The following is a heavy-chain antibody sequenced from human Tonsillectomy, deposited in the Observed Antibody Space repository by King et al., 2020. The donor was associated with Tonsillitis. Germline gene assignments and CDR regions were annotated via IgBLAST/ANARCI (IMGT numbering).Heavy chain of an antibody. Sequence: VQLVESGGGVVQPGRSLRLSCAASGFTFSSYGMHWVRQAPGKGLEWVALISYDGSNKHYADSVKGRFTISRDNYKNTLYLQMNSLRAEDTAVYYCARSSVEAYFGLDVWGQGTTVTVSS. J-gene: IGHJ6*02. V-gene: IGHV3-30*03. D-gene: IGHD6-25*01. CDR3: ARSSVEAYFGLDV. CDR1: GFTFSSYG. CDR2: ISYDGSNK.